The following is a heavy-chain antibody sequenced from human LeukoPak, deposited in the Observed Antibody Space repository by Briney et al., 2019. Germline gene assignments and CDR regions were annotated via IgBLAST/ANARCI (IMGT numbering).Heavy chain of an antibody. J-gene: IGHJ6*02. Sequence: GGSLRLSCAASGFTVSSNYMNWVRQAPGKGLEWVSVIFSGGRTYYADTVKGRFTITRDNSRNTLYLQMNSLKAEDMAVYYCARDQVIAATLTYGMDVWGQGTTVTVSS. CDR1: GFTVSSNY. D-gene: IGHD2-15*01. CDR3: ARDQVIAATLTYGMDV. V-gene: IGHV3-53*01. CDR2: IFSGGRT.